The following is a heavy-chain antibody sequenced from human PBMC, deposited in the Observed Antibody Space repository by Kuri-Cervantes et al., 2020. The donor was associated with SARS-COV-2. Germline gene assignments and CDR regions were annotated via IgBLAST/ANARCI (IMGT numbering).Heavy chain of an antibody. CDR3: AKVPRGGYSSGWSHNWFDP. Sequence: GESLKISCAASGFTFSSYAMHWVRQAPGKGLEWVAVISYDGSNKYYADSVKGRFTISRDNSKNTLYLQMNSLRAEDTAVYYCAKVPRGGYSSGWSHNWFDPWGQGTLVTVSS. CDR1: GFTFSSYA. V-gene: IGHV3-30*04. CDR2: ISYDGSNK. D-gene: IGHD6-19*01. J-gene: IGHJ5*02.